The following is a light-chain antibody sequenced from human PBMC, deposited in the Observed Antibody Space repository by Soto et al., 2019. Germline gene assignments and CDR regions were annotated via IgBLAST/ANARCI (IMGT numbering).Light chain of an antibody. CDR3: QQYNSYPCT. V-gene: IGKV1-5*03. CDR1: QSISSW. J-gene: IGKJ1*01. CDR2: KAS. Sequence: DIQMTQSPSTLSASVGDRVTITCRASQSISSWLAWYQQKPGKAPKLLIYKASSLESGVPSRFSGSGSGTEFTLTISCLQPDDFATYYCQQYNSYPCTFGQGTKVEIK.